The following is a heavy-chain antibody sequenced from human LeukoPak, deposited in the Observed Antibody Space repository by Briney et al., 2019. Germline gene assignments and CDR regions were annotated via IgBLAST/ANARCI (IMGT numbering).Heavy chain of an antibody. CDR2: IYHSGST. CDR1: GYSISSGYY. Sequence: PSETLSLTCTVSGYSISSGYYWGWIRQPPRKGLEWIGSIYHSGSTNYNPSLKSRVTISVDTSKNQFSLKLSSVTAADTAVYYCARRQYYYGSGSYLRPWFDPWGQGTLVTVSS. J-gene: IGHJ5*02. V-gene: IGHV4-38-2*02. CDR3: ARRQYYYGSGSYLRPWFDP. D-gene: IGHD3-10*01.